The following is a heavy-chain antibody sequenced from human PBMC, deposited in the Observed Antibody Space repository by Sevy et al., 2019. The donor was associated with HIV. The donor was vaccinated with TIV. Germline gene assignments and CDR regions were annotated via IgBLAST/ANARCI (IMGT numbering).Heavy chain of an antibody. V-gene: IGHV4-59*01. J-gene: IGHJ4*02. CDR3: ARASTSRPRVLDY. D-gene: IGHD6-6*01. Sequence: SETLSLTCSVSGGSISSYFWTCVRQSPGKGLEWIGNIYFTGNTDYSPALKSRVILSLDTSKSQFSLTLKSVTAADTAIYFCARASTSRPRVLDYWGQGTTVTVSS. CDR1: GGSISSYF. CDR2: IYFTGNT.